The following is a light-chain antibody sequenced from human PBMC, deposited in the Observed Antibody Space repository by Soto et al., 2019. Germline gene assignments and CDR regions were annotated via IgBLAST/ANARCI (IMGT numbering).Light chain of an antibody. V-gene: IGLV2-8*01. J-gene: IGLJ2*01. Sequence: QSALTQPPSASGSPRQSVTISCTGTSSDVGGYNYVSWYQHHPGKAPKLMIYEVSKRPSGVPDRFSGSKSGNTASLTVSGLQAEDEAYYYCSSYAGSNNFVFGGGTKLTVL. CDR2: EVS. CDR3: SSYAGSNNFV. CDR1: SSDVGGYNY.